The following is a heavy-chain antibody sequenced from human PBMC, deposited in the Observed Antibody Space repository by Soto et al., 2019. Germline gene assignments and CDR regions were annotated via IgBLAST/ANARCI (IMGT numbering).Heavy chain of an antibody. D-gene: IGHD3-22*01. V-gene: IGHV5-10-1*01. Sequence: PGESLKISCKGSGYSFTSYWINWVRQMPGKGLEWMGRIDASDSYTNYSPSFQGHVTISADKSINTAYLQWSSLKASDTAMYYCAVGRDTSGYYHYFEYWGQGTRVNVAS. CDR2: IDASDSYT. CDR1: GYSFTSYW. CDR3: AVGRDTSGYYHYFEY. J-gene: IGHJ4*02.